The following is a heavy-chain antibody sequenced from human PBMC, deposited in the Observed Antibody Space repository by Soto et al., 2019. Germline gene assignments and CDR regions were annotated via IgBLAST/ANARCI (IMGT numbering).Heavy chain of an antibody. D-gene: IGHD6-19*01. CDR3: ARQTAPYSSGWWVADYYYYGMDV. J-gene: IGHJ6*02. Sequence: ASVKVSCKASGYTFTSYAMHWVRQAPGQRLEWMGWINAGNGNTKYSQKFQGRVTITRDTSASTAYMELSSLRSEDTAVYYCARQTAPYSSGWWVADYYYYGMDVWGQGTTVTVSS. V-gene: IGHV1-3*01. CDR1: GYTFTSYA. CDR2: INAGNGNT.